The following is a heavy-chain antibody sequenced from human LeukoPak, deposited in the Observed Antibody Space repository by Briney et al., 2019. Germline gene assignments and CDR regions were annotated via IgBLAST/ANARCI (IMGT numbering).Heavy chain of an antibody. CDR3: ARMGPYGSGSFASDY. V-gene: IGHV4-59*12. J-gene: IGHJ4*02. D-gene: IGHD3-10*01. Sequence: SETLSLTCTVSGGSISSYYWSWIRQPPGKGLEWIGYIYYSGSTNYNPSLKSRVTISVDTSKNQFSLKLSSVTAADTAVYYCARMGPYGSGSFASDYWGQGTLVTVSS. CDR1: GGSISSYY. CDR2: IYYSGST.